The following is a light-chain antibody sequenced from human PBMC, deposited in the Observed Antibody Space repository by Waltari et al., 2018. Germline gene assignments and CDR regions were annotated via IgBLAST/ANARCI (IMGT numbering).Light chain of an antibody. Sequence: YVVTQPPSVSVAPGTTATLTCGGENIESKSVTWYQQKPGQAPILVIFYDSDRPSGIPERFSGAKYGNTATLTISWVEAGDEADYHCQVWDDTTNSGVFGGGTRLTVL. CDR2: YDS. J-gene: IGLJ3*02. CDR3: QVWDDTTNSGV. CDR1: NIESKS. V-gene: IGLV3-21*04.